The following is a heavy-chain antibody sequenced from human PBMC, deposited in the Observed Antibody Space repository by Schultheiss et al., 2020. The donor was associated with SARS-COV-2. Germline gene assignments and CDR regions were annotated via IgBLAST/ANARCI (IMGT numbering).Heavy chain of an antibody. Sequence: SVKVSCKASGGTFSSYAISWVRQAPGQGLEWMGRIIPILGIANYAQKFQGRVTITADKSTSTAYMELSSLSSEDTAVYYCARGLGVLLRYFGWFDPWGQGTLVTVSS. CDR2: IIPILGIA. D-gene: IGHD3-9*01. J-gene: IGHJ5*02. CDR1: GGTFSSYA. CDR3: ARGLGVLLRYFGWFDP. V-gene: IGHV1-69*04.